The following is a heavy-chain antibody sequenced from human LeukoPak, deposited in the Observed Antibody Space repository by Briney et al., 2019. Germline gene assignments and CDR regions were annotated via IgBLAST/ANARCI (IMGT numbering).Heavy chain of an antibody. CDR2: INPNSGGT. Sequence: ASVKVSCKASGYTFTGYYMHWVRQAPGQGLEWMGWINPNSGGTNYAQKFQGRVTMTRDTSISTAYMELSRLRSDDTAVYYCARVIKIVATIQEYYYYYMDVWGKGTTVIVSS. D-gene: IGHD5-12*01. J-gene: IGHJ6*03. CDR1: GYTFTGYY. V-gene: IGHV1-2*02. CDR3: ARVIKIVATIQEYYYYYMDV.